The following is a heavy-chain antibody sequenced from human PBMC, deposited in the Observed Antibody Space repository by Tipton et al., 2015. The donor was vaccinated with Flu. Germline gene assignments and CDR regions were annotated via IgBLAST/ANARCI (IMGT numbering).Heavy chain of an antibody. V-gene: IGHV4-59*08. CDR3: ASLSSSWGYFEY. CDR1: GGSISSYY. CDR2: IYYSGST. Sequence: LRLSCTVSGGSISSYYWSWIRQPPGKGLEGIGYIYYSGSTNYNPSLKSRVTISVDTSKNKFSLSRISVTAADTAVYYCASLSSSWGYFEYWGQGTLVTVSS. D-gene: IGHD6-13*01. J-gene: IGHJ4*02.